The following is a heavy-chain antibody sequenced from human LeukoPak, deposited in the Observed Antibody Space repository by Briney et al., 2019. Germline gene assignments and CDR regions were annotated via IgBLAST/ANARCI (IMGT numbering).Heavy chain of an antibody. CDR3: AKDFRSNRYCSSTSCHANWFDP. CDR2: ISGSGGST. V-gene: IGHV3-23*01. D-gene: IGHD2-2*01. CDR1: GFTFSSYA. Sequence: GGSLRLSCAASGFTFSSYAMSWVRQAPGKGLEWVSAISGSGGSTYYADSVKGRFTISRDNSKNTLYLQMNSLRAEDTAVYYCAKDFRSNRYCSSTSCHANWFDPWGQGTLVTVSS. J-gene: IGHJ5*02.